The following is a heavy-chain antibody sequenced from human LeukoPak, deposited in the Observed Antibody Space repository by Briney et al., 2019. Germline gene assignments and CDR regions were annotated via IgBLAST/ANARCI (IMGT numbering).Heavy chain of an antibody. CDR3: ARDSTPPVDYYYGMDV. D-gene: IGHD3-3*02. CDR2: IYTSGST. V-gene: IGHV4-4*07. CDR1: GGSISSYY. J-gene: IGHJ6*02. Sequence: SETLSLTCTVYGGSISSYYWSWLRQPAGKGLEWIGRIYTSGSTNYNPSLKSRVTMSVDTSKNQFSLKLSSVTAADTAVYYCARDSTPPVDYYYGMDVWGQGTTVTVSS.